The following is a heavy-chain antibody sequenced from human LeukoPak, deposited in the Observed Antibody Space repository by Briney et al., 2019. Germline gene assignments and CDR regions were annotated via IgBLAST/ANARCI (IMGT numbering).Heavy chain of an antibody. Sequence: GGSLRLSCAASEFTFSNSWMTWVRQAPGKGLERVANINEDGSEINYVDSAKGRFTISRDNAKKSLYLEMNSLRGEDTAVYYCAKDAQVGATQAGAFDIWGQGTMVTVSS. CDR1: EFTFSNSW. CDR3: AKDAQVGATQAGAFDI. CDR2: INEDGSEI. J-gene: IGHJ3*02. D-gene: IGHD1-26*01. V-gene: IGHV3-7*01.